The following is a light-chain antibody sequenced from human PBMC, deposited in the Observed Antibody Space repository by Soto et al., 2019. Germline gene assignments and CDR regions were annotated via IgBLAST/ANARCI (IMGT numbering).Light chain of an antibody. J-gene: IGKJ1*01. V-gene: IGKV3-20*01. Sequence: EMVLTQSPGTLSLSPGETATLSCLASQSVSSNYVAWFHQKPGQAPRLLIYGPSSRATGIPDRFSGSGSGTDFTLTISRLEPEDFAVYYCQQYGSSPTFGQGTKVDI. CDR2: GPS. CDR3: QQYGSSPT. CDR1: QSVSSNY.